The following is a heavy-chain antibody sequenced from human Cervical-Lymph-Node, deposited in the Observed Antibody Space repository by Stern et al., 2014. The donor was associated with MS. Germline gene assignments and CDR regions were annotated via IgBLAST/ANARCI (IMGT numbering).Heavy chain of an antibody. Sequence: QVQLVQSGAEVNKPGASVKVSCKASGYTFTNYSLHLVRQAPGQRPEWMGWIHTGNGDAKYSQNFQDRVTITRETYANTVYMELRSLRVEDTDMYYCARGYSTTYLDYWGQGTLVTVSS. J-gene: IGHJ4*02. V-gene: IGHV1-3*04. CDR1: GYTFTNYS. CDR2: IHTGNGDA. CDR3: ARGYSTTYLDY. D-gene: IGHD6-13*01.